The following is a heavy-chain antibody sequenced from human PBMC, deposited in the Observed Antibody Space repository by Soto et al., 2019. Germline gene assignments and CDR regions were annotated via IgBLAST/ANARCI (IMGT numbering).Heavy chain of an antibody. Sequence: SETLSLTCTVSGGSISSYYWSWIRQPPGKGLEWIGYIYYSGSTNYNPSLKSRVTISVDTSKNQFSLKLSSVTAADTAVYYCARGLAVAGTHIWDYWGQGTLVTVS. CDR2: IYYSGST. D-gene: IGHD6-19*01. J-gene: IGHJ4*02. CDR1: GGSISSYY. CDR3: ARGLAVAGTHIWDY. V-gene: IGHV4-59*01.